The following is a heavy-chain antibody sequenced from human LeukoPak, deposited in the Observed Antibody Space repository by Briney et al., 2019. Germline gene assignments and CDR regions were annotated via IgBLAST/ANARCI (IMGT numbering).Heavy chain of an antibody. CDR3: ARVIYYGSASFDY. CDR1: GGSINSYF. D-gene: IGHD3-10*01. J-gene: IGHJ4*02. Sequence: SETLSLTCTVSGGSINSYFWSWLRQPPGKGLEWIGYIYYTGSTNYNPSLKSRVTISIDTSKNQFSLKLSSVPAADTAVYYCARVIYYGSASFDYWGQGTLVTVSS. CDR2: IYYTGST. V-gene: IGHV4-59*01.